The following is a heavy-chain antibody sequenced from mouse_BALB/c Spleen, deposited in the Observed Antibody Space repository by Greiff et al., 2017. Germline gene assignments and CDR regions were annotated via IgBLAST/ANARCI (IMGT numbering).Heavy chain of an antibody. V-gene: IGHV14-3*02. Sequence: EVKLQESGAELVKPGASVKLSCTASGFNIKDTYMHWVKQRPEQGLEWIGRIDPANGNTKYDPKFQGKATITADTSSNTAYLQLSSLTSEDTAVYYCAEGAYDGYYYAMDYWGQGTSVTVSS. CDR3: AEGAYDGYYYAMDY. CDR1: GFNIKDTY. J-gene: IGHJ4*01. D-gene: IGHD2-3*01. CDR2: IDPANGNT.